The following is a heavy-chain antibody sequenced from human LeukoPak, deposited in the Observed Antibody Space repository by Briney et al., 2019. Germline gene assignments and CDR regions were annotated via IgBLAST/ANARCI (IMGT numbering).Heavy chain of an antibody. J-gene: IGHJ3*02. CDR1: GYTFSDFY. V-gene: IGHV1-2*02. CDR2: INPNNGGT. D-gene: IGHD3-22*01. CDR3: ARVYYYDSSGYFLDAFDI. Sequence: GASVKVSCKASGYTFSDFYIHWVRQAPGQGLEWMGWINPNNGGTNYAQKFQGRVTMTRDTSISTAYMELSRLTSDDTAMYYCARVYYYDSSGYFLDAFDIWGQGTMVTVSS.